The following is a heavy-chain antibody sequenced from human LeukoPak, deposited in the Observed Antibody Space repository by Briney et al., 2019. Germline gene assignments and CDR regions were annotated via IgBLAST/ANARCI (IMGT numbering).Heavy chain of an antibody. V-gene: IGHV1-69*04. CDR1: GGTFSSYA. Sequence: ASVTVFCKASGGTFSSYAIRWVRQAPGQGLEWMGRIIPILGIANYAQKFQGRVTITADKSTSTAYMELSSLRSEDTAVYYCARDSGAWLRFSALDYWGQGTLVTVSS. CDR3: ARDSGAWLRFSALDY. CDR2: IIPILGIA. D-gene: IGHD5-12*01. J-gene: IGHJ4*02.